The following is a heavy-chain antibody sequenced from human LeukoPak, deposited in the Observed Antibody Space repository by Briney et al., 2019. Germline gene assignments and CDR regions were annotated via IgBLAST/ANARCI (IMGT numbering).Heavy chain of an antibody. D-gene: IGHD4-17*01. CDR3: ARGLGTVTFFDY. Sequence: SQTLSLTCTVSGGSISSAYSWSWIRQPAGKGLEWIGRIGSTNSNPSLKSRVTISVDTSKNQFSLKLSSVTAADTAVYYCARGLGTVTFFDYWGQGTLVTVSS. J-gene: IGHJ4*02. CDR2: IGST. V-gene: IGHV4-61*02. CDR1: GGSISSAYS.